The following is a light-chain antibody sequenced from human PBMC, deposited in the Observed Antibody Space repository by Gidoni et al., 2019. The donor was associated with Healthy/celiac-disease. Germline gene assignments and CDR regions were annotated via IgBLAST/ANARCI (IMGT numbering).Light chain of an antibody. CDR1: QGIRND. Sequence: ALQMTPSPSSLSASVGDRVTITCRASQGIRNDLGWYQQKPGKAPKLLIYAASSLQSGVPSRFSGSGSGTDFTLTISSLQPEDFATYYCLQDYNYPRVFGPGTKVDIK. J-gene: IGKJ3*01. V-gene: IGKV1-6*01. CDR2: AAS. CDR3: LQDYNYPRV.